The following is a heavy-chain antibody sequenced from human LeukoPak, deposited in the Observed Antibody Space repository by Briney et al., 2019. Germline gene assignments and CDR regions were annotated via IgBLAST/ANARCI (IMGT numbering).Heavy chain of an antibody. CDR2: IYSSGST. J-gene: IGHJ4*02. Sequence: GGSLRLSCAASGFTVSSNYMSWVRQAPGKGLEWVSIIYSSGSTYYSDSVKGRFTISRDNSKNTLYLQMNSLRAEDTAVYHCAREALGGGGYWGQGTLVTVSS. V-gene: IGHV3-66*01. D-gene: IGHD3-10*01. CDR1: GFTVSSNY. CDR3: AREALGGGGY.